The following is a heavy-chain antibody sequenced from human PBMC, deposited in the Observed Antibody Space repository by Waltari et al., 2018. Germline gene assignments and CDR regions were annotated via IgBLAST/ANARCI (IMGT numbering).Heavy chain of an antibody. V-gene: IGHV1-2*06. CDR1: GYTFTGSY. D-gene: IGHD6-13*01. J-gene: IGHJ3*02. CDR2: INPNRGGT. Sequence: QVQLVQSGAEVKKPGASVKVSCKASGYTFTGSYMHWVRQAPGQGLEWMGRINPNRGGTNYAQKVQGRVTMTRDTSISTAYMELSRLRSDDTAVYYCARDKSSSWYEGHAFDIWGQGTMVTVSS. CDR3: ARDKSSSWYEGHAFDI.